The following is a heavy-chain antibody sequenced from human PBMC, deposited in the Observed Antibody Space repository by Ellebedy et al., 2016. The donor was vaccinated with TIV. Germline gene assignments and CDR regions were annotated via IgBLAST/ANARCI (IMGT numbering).Heavy chain of an antibody. D-gene: IGHD3-9*01. CDR2: INHSGST. V-gene: IGHV4-34*01. J-gene: IGHJ4*02. CDR3: ARVRRDWLLQYFDY. Sequence: SETLSLTXAVYGGSFSGYYWSWIRQPPGKGLEWIGEINHSGSTNYNPSLKSRVTISVDTSKNQFSLKLSSVTAADTAVYYCARVRRDWLLQYFDYWGQGTLVTVSS. CDR1: GGSFSGYY.